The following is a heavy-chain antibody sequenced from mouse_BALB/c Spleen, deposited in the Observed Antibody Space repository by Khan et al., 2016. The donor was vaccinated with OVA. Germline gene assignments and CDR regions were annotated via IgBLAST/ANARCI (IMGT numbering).Heavy chain of an antibody. CDR1: GYAFTSYI. CDR3: ARGGDGGFAY. Sequence: VRLQQSGPELVKPGASVKVSCKASGYAFTSYIMYWVKQSHGKSLEWIGYIDPYNGGPSYTQKFKGKATLTVDKSSTTAYMHLNNLTAEDSAVYYGARGGDGGFAYWGQGTLVTVSA. V-gene: IGHV1S135*01. J-gene: IGHJ3*01. CDR2: IDPYNGGP. D-gene: IGHD2-13*01.